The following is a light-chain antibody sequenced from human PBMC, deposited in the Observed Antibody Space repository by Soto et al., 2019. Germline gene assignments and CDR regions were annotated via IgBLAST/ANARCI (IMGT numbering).Light chain of an antibody. J-gene: IGLJ1*01. CDR3: AAWDDSLNGYV. CDR2: SNN. Sequence: QSALTQPPSASGTPGQRVTTSCSGSSSNIGSNTVNWYQQLPGTAPKLLIYSNNQRPSGVPDRFSGSKSGTSASLAISGLQSEDEADYYCAAWDDSLNGYVFGTGTKGTVL. V-gene: IGLV1-44*01. CDR1: SSNIGSNT.